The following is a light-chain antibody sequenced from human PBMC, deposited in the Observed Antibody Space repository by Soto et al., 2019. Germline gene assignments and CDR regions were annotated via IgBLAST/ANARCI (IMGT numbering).Light chain of an antibody. J-gene: IGKJ5*01. CDR1: QSVNSN. Sequence: EIVMTQSPATLSVSPGERATLSCRASQSVNSNYLAWYQQKPGQAPRLLIYGISKRATDIPDRFSGSGSGTEFTLTISSLQPEDFATYYCQQHGQWPITFGQGTRPEIK. CDR2: GIS. CDR3: QQHGQWPIT. V-gene: IGKV3D-15*01.